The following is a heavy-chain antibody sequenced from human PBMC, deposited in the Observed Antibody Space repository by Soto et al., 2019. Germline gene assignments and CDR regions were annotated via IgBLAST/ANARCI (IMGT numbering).Heavy chain of an antibody. CDR3: ASDQGRTGFDY. Sequence: SETLCLTCTVSGGSISSGSYYWGWIRQPPGKGLEWIGSIYYSGSTYYNPSLKSRVTISVDTSKNQFSLKLSSVTAADTAVYYCASDQGRTGFDYWGQGTLVT. J-gene: IGHJ4*02. CDR1: GGSISSGSYY. CDR2: IYYSGST. D-gene: IGHD2-2*01. V-gene: IGHV4-39*01.